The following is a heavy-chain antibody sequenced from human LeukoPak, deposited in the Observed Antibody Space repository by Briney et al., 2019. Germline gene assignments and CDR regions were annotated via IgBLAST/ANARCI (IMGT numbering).Heavy chain of an antibody. CDR3: ARSGYESNWFDP. CDR1: GGSISSYY. J-gene: IGHJ5*02. D-gene: IGHD3-3*01. Sequence: SETLSLTCTVSGGSISSYYWSWIRQPPGKGLEWNGYIYTSGSTNYNPSLKSRVTISVDTSKNQFSLKLSSVTAADTAVYYCARSGYESNWFDPWGQGTLVTVSS. CDR2: IYTSGST. V-gene: IGHV4-4*09.